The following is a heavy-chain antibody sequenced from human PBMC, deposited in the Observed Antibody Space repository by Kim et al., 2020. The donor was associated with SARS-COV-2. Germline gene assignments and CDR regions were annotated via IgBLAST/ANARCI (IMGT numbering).Heavy chain of an antibody. CDR1: GGSVSSGSYY. CDR3: ARERFSITIFGVDPPRRDAFDI. CDR2: IYYSGST. J-gene: IGHJ3*02. Sequence: SETLSLTCTVSGGSVSSGSYYWSWIRQPPGKGLEWIGYIYYSGSTNYNPSLKSRVTISVDTSKNQFSLKLSSVTAADTAVYYCARERFSITIFGVDPPRRDAFDIWGQGTMVTVSS. V-gene: IGHV4-61*01. D-gene: IGHD3-3*01.